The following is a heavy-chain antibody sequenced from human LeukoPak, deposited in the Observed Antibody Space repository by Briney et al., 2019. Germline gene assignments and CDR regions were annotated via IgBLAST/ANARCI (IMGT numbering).Heavy chain of an antibody. D-gene: IGHD4-17*01. CDR2: ISYDGSNK. Sequence: GRSLRLSCAASGFTFGSYAMHWVRQAPGKGLEWVAVISYDGSNKYYADSVKGRLTISRDNSKNTLYLQMNSLRAEDTAVYYCATLPLTTVQYNWFDPWGQGTLVTVSS. CDR3: ATLPLTTVQYNWFDP. CDR1: GFTFGSYA. V-gene: IGHV3-30-3*01. J-gene: IGHJ5*02.